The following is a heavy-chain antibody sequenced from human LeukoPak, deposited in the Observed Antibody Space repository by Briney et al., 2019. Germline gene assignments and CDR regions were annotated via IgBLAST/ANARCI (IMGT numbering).Heavy chain of an antibody. CDR2: IYYSGST. J-gene: IGHJ4*02. V-gene: IGHV4-31*03. Sequence: PSQTLSLTCTVSGGSISSGGYYWSWIRQHPGKGLEWIGYIYYSGSTYYNPSLKSRVTISVDTSKNQFSLKLSSVTAADTAVYYCAREYYYDSSGYYYGLGGWGQGTLVTVSS. D-gene: IGHD3-22*01. CDR3: AREYYYDSSGYYYGLGG. CDR1: GGSISSGGYY.